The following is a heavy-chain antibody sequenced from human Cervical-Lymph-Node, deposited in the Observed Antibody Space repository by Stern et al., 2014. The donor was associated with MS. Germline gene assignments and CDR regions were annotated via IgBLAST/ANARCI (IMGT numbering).Heavy chain of an antibody. D-gene: IGHD2-21*02. CDR2: ISTTGKTI. Sequence: VQLVESGGGSVKPGGSLRLSCAVSGFTFSDYHMHWIRQAPGKGLEWISYISTTGKTIYYADSVKCLFTISRDNAKNSLYLQMNSLRVEDTAVYYCVRASDPLFEYWGQGTLVTVSS. V-gene: IGHV3-11*01. CDR1: GFTFSDYH. CDR3: VRASDPLFEY. J-gene: IGHJ4*02.